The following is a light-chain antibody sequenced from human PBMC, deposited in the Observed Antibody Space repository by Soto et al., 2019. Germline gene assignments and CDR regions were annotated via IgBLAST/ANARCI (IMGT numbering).Light chain of an antibody. J-gene: IGKJ1*01. V-gene: IGKV1-39*01. CDR3: QQCYSSPPT. CDR1: QSISNH. Sequence: SQMAHPASFLPASVARSDILTCRASQSISNHLNWYQQKPGKAPKLLIFAASSLQSGVPSRFSGSRSGPEFTLTISSLQPDDFATYYCQQCYSSPPTFGQGTKV. CDR2: AAS.